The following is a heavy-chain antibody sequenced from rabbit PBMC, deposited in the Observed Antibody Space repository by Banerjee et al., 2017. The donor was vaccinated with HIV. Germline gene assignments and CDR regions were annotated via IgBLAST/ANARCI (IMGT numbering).Heavy chain of an antibody. CDR1: GFSFSSNYY. D-gene: IGHD7-1*01. V-gene: IGHV1S40*01. J-gene: IGHJ5*01. CDR2: IYTGSGST. CDR3: ARQGNYAGYAVYGFDWLDL. Sequence: QSLEESGGDLVKPGASLTLTCTASGFSFSSNYYMCWVRQAPGKGLEWIGCIYTGSGSTYYASWAKGRFTISKTSSTTVTLQMTSLTAADTATYFCARQGNYAGYAVYGFDWLDLWGQGTLVTVS.